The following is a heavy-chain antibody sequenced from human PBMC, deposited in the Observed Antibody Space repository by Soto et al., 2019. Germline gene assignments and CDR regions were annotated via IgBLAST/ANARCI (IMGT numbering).Heavy chain of an antibody. CDR1: DGSISSGDYY. Sequence: PSEPMSHTCSVLDGSISSGDYYCSWIRQPPGKGLEWIGYIYYSGSTYYNPSLKSRVTISVDTSKNQFSLKLSSVTASDTAVYYCARVPMAASGYALDFEYWGQGTLVTVSS. D-gene: IGHD5-12*01. V-gene: IGHV4-30-4*01. CDR2: IYYSGST. CDR3: ARVPMAASGYALDFEY. J-gene: IGHJ4*02.